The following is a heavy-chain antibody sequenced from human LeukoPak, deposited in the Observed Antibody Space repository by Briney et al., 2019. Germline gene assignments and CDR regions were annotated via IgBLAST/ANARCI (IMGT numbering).Heavy chain of an antibody. V-gene: IGHV3-48*04. Sequence: GGSLRLSCAASGFTFSSYSMNWVRQAPGKGLEWVSYISSSSSTIYYADSVKGRFTISRDNAEKSLYLQLNNLRLEDTAVYYCVRSDRETFAFDIWGQGAMVTVSS. J-gene: IGHJ3*02. D-gene: IGHD2/OR15-2a*01. CDR1: GFTFSSYS. CDR2: ISSSSSTI. CDR3: VRSDRETFAFDI.